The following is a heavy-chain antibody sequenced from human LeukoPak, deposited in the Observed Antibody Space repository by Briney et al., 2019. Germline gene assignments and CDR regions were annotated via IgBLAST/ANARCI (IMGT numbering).Heavy chain of an antibody. J-gene: IGHJ6*03. Sequence: SETLSLTCAVYGGSFSGYYWSWIRQPPGKGLEWIGEINHSGSTNYNPSLKSRVTISVDTSKNQFSLKLSSVTAADTAVYYCARAPLQYYYYYMDVWGKGTTVTVSS. CDR1: GGSFSGYY. D-gene: IGHD4-11*01. CDR3: ARAPLQYYYYYMDV. CDR2: INHSGST. V-gene: IGHV4-34*01.